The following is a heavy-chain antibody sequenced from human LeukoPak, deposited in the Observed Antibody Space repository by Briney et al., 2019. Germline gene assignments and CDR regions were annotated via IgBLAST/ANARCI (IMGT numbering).Heavy chain of an antibody. CDR2: IKQDGSEK. Sequence: GGSLRLSCAASGFTFSSYWMSWARQAPGKGLEWVAIIKQDGSEKYYVDSVKGRFTISRDNAKNSLYLQMNSLRAEDTAVYYCARALNYDFWSGYYNSNWFDPWGQGTLVTVSS. J-gene: IGHJ5*02. CDR3: ARALNYDFWSGYYNSNWFDP. V-gene: IGHV3-7*04. CDR1: GFTFSSYW. D-gene: IGHD3-3*01.